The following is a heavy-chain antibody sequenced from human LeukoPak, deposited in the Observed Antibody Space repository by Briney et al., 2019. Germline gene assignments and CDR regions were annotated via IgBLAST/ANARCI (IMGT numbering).Heavy chain of an antibody. J-gene: IGHJ4*02. CDR1: GFTFSTYD. Sequence: GGSLRLSCAASGFTFSTYDMSWVRQAPGKGLEWVSGISSSGGSTYYADSTKGRFTISRDTSKNTLYMQMNSLRAEDTAVYYCAKSALYDFWSGYPPPTFDYWGQGALVTVPS. D-gene: IGHD3-3*01. CDR3: AKSALYDFWSGYPPPTFDY. CDR2: ISSSGGST. V-gene: IGHV3-23*01.